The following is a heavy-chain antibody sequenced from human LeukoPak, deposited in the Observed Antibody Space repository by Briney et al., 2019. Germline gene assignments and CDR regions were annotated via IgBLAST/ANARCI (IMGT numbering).Heavy chain of an antibody. Sequence: ASVKVSCKASGYTFTSYGISWVRQAPGQGLEWMGWISAYNGNTNYAQKLQGRVTMTTDTSTSTAYMELRSLRSDDTAVYYCARNSDYYDSSGYNRFDPWGQGTLVTVSS. D-gene: IGHD3-22*01. V-gene: IGHV1-18*01. CDR1: GYTFTSYG. CDR2: ISAYNGNT. CDR3: ARNSDYYDSSGYNRFDP. J-gene: IGHJ5*02.